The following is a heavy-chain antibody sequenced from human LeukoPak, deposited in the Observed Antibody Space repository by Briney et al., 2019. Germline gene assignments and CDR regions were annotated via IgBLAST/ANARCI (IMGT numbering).Heavy chain of an antibody. CDR2: IYTSGST. V-gene: IGHV4-4*07. CDR3: ARAMTTVATFLAPLFGTADAFDI. J-gene: IGHJ3*02. Sequence: KPSETLSLTCTVSGGSISSYYWSWIRQPAGKGLEWIGRIYTSGSTNYSPSLKSRVTMSVDTSKNQFSLKLSSVTAADTAVYYCARAMTTVATFLAPLFGTADAFDIWGQGTMVTVSS. CDR1: GGSISSYY. D-gene: IGHD4-17*01.